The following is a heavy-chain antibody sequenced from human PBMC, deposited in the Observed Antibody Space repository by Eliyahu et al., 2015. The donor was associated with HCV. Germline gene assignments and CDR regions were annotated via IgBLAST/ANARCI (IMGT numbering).Heavy chain of an antibody. Sequence: QVQLVQSGAEVKKPGASVKVSCKASGYTFTGYYMHWVRQAPGQGLEWMGWINPNSGGTNYAQKFQSRVTMTRDTSITTAYMELSSLRSDDTAAYFCAFNYDFWSGYYTRGLHYGMDVWGQGTTVIVSS. J-gene: IGHJ6*02. D-gene: IGHD3-3*01. CDR3: AFNYDFWSGYYTRGLHYGMDV. V-gene: IGHV1-2*02. CDR1: GYTFTGYY. CDR2: INPNSGGT.